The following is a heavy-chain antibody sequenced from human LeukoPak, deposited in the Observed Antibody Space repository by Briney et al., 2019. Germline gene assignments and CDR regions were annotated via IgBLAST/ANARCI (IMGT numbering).Heavy chain of an antibody. D-gene: IGHD2-8*01. CDR1: GGSFIGFH. CDR2: INHSGST. Sequence: SETLSLTCAVYGGSFIGFHWNWLRQAPGKGLEWIGDINHSGSTNYNPSLTSRVTISVDPSKNQFSLNLSSVTAADTAVYYCARGGGKRGLLDCTTTHYYYYMDVWGKGTTVTVSS. V-gene: IGHV4-34*01. J-gene: IGHJ6*03. CDR3: ARGGGKRGLLDCTTTHYYYYMDV.